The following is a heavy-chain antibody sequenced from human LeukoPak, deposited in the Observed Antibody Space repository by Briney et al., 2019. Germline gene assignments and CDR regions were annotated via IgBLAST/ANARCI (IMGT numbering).Heavy chain of an antibody. V-gene: IGHV3-21*01. Sequence: PGGSLRLSCAASGFTFSSYSINWVRQAPGKGLEWVSSISGSSSYIYYADSVKGRFTISRDNSKNTLYLQMNSLRAEDTAVYYCARSSGFSGYAFDIWGQGTMVTVSS. CDR3: ARSSGFSGYAFDI. CDR1: GFTFSSYS. D-gene: IGHD3-22*01. J-gene: IGHJ3*02. CDR2: ISGSSSYI.